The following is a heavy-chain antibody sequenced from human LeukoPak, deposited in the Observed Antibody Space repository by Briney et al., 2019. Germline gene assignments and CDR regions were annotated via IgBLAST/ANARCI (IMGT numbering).Heavy chain of an antibody. Sequence: PSETLSLTCTVSGGSISSYYWSWVRQPPGKGLEWIGYVSYSGSTDYNPSLKSRVIISIDTSKNQFSLRLSSVTAADTAVYYCARENDRYGRIDYWGQGTQVTVSS. CDR3: ARENDRYGRIDY. CDR1: GGSISSYY. V-gene: IGHV4-59*01. J-gene: IGHJ4*02. CDR2: VSYSGST. D-gene: IGHD5-18*01.